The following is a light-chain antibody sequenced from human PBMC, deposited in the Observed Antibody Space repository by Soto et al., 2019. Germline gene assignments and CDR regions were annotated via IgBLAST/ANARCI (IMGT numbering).Light chain of an antibody. CDR2: WAS. CDR1: QSVLYSSNNKNY. CDR3: QHYYSPPLT. J-gene: IGKJ4*01. Sequence: DIVMTQSPDSLAVSLGDRATINCKSSQSVLYSSNNKNYLAWYQQKPGQPPKLLIYWASTRESGVPDRFSGSGSGTDFTLTITSLQAEDVAVYYCQHYYSPPLTFGGGTKVEIK. V-gene: IGKV4-1*01.